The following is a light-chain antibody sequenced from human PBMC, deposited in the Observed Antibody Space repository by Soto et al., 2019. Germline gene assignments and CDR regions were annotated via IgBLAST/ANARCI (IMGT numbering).Light chain of an antibody. J-gene: IGLJ1*01. CDR2: DVT. CDR3: CSYTGSYSYV. Sequence: QSALTQPHSVSGSPGQSVTISCTGTSSDVGGYKYVSWYQHHPGKAPKLIIYDVTERPSGVPDLFSGSRSGNTASLTISGLQAEDEADYYCCSYTGSYSYVFGIGTKLTVL. V-gene: IGLV2-11*01. CDR1: SSDVGGYKY.